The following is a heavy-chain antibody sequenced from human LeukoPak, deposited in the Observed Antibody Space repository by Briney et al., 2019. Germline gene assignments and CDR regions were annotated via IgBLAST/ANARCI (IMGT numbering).Heavy chain of an antibody. Sequence: GRSLRLSCAASGFTFSSYAMHWVRQAPGKGLEWVAVISYDGSNKYYADSVKGRFTISRDNSKNTLYLQMNSLRAEDTAVYYCAREPYYYGSGRSRGSAFDIWGQGTMVTVSS. CDR3: AREPYYYGSGRSRGSAFDI. V-gene: IGHV3-30-3*01. CDR1: GFTFSSYA. D-gene: IGHD3-10*01. J-gene: IGHJ3*02. CDR2: ISYDGSNK.